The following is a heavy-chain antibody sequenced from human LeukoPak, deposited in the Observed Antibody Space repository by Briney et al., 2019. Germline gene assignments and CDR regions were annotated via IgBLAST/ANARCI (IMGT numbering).Heavy chain of an antibody. J-gene: IGHJ4*02. D-gene: IGHD1-1*01. V-gene: IGHV3-23*01. CDR2: ISPGGGTT. Sequence: GGSLRLSCAVSGFAFGSEAMSWVRQSPERGLEWVASISPGGGTTYYADYVKGRFTISRDNSKNSLFVQMNSLRAEDTAVYFCAKSRSGSANWALQIFDNWGQGTLVTVSS. CDR3: AKSRSGSANWALQIFDN. CDR1: GFAFGSEA.